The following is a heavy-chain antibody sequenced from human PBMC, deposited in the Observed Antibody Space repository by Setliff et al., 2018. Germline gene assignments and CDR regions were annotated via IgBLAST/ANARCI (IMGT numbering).Heavy chain of an antibody. CDR1: RASVTSYY. V-gene: IGHV4-4*07. J-gene: IGHJ5*02. CDR2: TSTGGGS. Sequence: SETLSLTCTVSRASVTSYYWNWIRQPAGKGLEWIGRTSTGGGSNYKPSLKSRVIMSVDPSRNQFSLRLNSVTAADTAIYYCARGGVLGPNTRWFDPWGQGILVTV. CDR3: ARGGVLGPNTRWFDP. D-gene: IGHD1-26*01.